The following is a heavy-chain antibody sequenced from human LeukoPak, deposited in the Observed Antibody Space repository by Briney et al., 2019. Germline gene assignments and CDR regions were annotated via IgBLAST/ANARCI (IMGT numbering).Heavy chain of an antibody. CDR1: GFTFDDYA. CDR3: AKGGSAVGRYYMDV. V-gene: IGHV3-9*01. D-gene: IGHD6-13*01. J-gene: IGHJ6*03. CDR2: ISWNSGSI. Sequence: GGSLRLSCAASGFTFDDYAMHWVRQAPGKGLEWVSGISWNSGSIGYADSVKGRLTISRDNAKNSLYLQMNSLRAEDTALYYCAKGGSAVGRYYMDVWDKGTTVTVSS.